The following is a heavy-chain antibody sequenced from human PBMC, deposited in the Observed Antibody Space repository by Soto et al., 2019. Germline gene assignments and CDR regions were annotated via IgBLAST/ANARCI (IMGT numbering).Heavy chain of an antibody. D-gene: IGHD3-3*01. J-gene: IGHJ5*02. Sequence: QVQLVESGGGLVKPGGSLRLSCAASGFTFSDYYMSWIRQAPGKGLEWVSYISSSGSTIDYADSVKGRFTISRDNAKNSLYLQMNSLRAEDTAVYYCARVRAGYDFWSGYYTPRFNWFDPWGQGTLVTVSS. CDR3: ARVRAGYDFWSGYYTPRFNWFDP. CDR1: GFTFSDYY. V-gene: IGHV3-11*01. CDR2: ISSSGSTI.